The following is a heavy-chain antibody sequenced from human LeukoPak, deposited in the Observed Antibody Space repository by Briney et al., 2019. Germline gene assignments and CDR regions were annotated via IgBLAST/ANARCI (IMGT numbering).Heavy chain of an antibody. V-gene: IGHV4-34*01. Sequence: PSETLSLTCAVYGGSFSGYYWSWIRQPPGKGLEWIGEINHSGSTNYNPSLKSRVTISVDTSKNQFSLKLSSVTAADTAVYYCAIRKYSSGWYYTYWGQGTLVTVSS. CDR2: INHSGST. CDR1: GGSFSGYY. D-gene: IGHD6-19*01. CDR3: AIRKYSSGWYYTY. J-gene: IGHJ4*02.